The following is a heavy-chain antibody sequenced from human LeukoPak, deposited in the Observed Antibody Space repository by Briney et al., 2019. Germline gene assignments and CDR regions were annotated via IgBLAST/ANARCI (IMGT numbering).Heavy chain of an antibody. CDR1: GFTFRNYR. J-gene: IGHJ3*02. D-gene: IGHD5-24*01. CDR3: ARDWMATSRDAFHI. Sequence: GGSLRLSCVASGFTFRNYRMSWVRQAPGKGLEWVANIKYDGSEKYYVDSVKGRFTISRDNAKNSLYLQMNSLRAEDTAVYYCARDWMATSRDAFHICGQGTMVTVSS. V-gene: IGHV3-7*01. CDR2: IKYDGSEK.